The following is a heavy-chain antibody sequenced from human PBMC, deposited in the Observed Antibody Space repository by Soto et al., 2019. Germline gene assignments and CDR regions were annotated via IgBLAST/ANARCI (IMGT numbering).Heavy chain of an antibody. D-gene: IGHD6-19*01. V-gene: IGHV1-2*02. J-gene: IGHJ4*02. CDR2: INPNSGAT. CDR1: GYTFIANY. CDR3: AREGSGWKYFDY. Sequence: QVQLVQSGAEVKKPGASVKVSCKGSGYTFIANYIQWVRQAPGQGLEWMGWINPNSGATTYAKKFQGRVTLTRDTSITTAYMELSGLTSDDTAVYFCAREGSGWKYFDYWGQGTLVTVSS.